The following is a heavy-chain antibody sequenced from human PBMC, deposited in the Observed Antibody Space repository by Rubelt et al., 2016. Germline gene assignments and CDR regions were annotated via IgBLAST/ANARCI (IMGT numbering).Heavy chain of an antibody. D-gene: IGHD6-13*01. J-gene: IGHJ4*02. V-gene: IGHV4-34*10. Sequence: QLQLQESGPGLVKPSETLSLTCAVYGGSFSGYYWSWIRQPPGKGLEWIGEINHSGSTNYNPSLKSRVPMSVETSKNQFSLKLSSVTAAETAVYYCAGGYSSSLDYWGQGTLVTVSS. CDR2: INHSGST. CDR3: AGGYSSSLDY. CDR1: GGSFSGYY.